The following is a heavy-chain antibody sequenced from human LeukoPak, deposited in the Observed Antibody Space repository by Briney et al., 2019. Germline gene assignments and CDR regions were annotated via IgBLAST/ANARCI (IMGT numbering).Heavy chain of an antibody. V-gene: IGHV4-39*01. CDR3: ARLDYAPYYFDH. D-gene: IGHD4-17*01. J-gene: IGHJ4*02. Sequence: SETLSLTCTVSGGSISSSSYYWGWIRQPPGKGLEWIGSIYYSGSTYYNPSLKSRVTISVDTSKNQFSLKLSSVTAADTAVYYCARLDYAPYYFDHWGQGALVTVSS. CDR1: GGSISSSSYY. CDR2: IYYSGST.